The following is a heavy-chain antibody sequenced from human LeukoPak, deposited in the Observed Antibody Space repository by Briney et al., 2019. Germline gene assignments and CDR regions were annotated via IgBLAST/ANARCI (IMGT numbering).Heavy chain of an antibody. CDR2: ISSSGSTI. D-gene: IGHD5-12*01. J-gene: IGHJ3*02. V-gene: IGHV3-11*01. CDR1: RFTFSDYY. CDR3: AKVDFPKGGYSGYDLRGAFDI. Sequence: KPGGSLRLSCAASRFTFSDYYMSWIRQAPGKGLEWVSYISSSGSTIYYADSVKGRFTISRDNAKNSLYLQMNSLRAEDTAVYYCAKVDFPKGGYSGYDLRGAFDIWGQGTMVTVSS.